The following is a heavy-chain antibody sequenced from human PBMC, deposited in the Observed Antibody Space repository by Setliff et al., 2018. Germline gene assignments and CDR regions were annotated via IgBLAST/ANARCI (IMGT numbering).Heavy chain of an antibody. CDR1: GYSISSPHY. V-gene: IGHV4-38-2*01. J-gene: IGHJ2*01. Sequence: SETLSLTCAVSGYSISSPHYWGWIRQPPGKGLEWIGSIKHSGNTYYNPSLKSRVTISVDTSNNQFSLKLTSVTAADTAVYYCVRTSTRRYFDLWGRGTLVTVSS. CDR3: VRTSTRRYFDL. CDR2: IKHSGNT. D-gene: IGHD2-2*01.